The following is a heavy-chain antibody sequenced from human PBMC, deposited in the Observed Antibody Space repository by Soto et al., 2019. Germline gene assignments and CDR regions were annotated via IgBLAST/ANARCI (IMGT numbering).Heavy chain of an antibody. V-gene: IGHV3-48*02. J-gene: IGHJ1*01. CDR3: AGLRGSWYVVGKEYFQH. Sequence: PGGSLRLSCAASGFTFSSYSMNWVRQAPGKGLEWVSYISSSSSTIYYADSVKGRFTISRDNAKNSLYLQMNSLRDEDTAVYYCAGLRGSWYVVGKEYFQHWGQGTLVTVSS. CDR2: ISSSSSTI. CDR1: GFTFSSYS. D-gene: IGHD6-13*01.